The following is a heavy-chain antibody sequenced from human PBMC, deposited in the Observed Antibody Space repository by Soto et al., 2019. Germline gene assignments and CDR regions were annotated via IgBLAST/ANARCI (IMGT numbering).Heavy chain of an antibody. CDR2: ISYDGSNK. J-gene: IGHJ4*02. Sequence: GGSLRLSCAASGFTFSSYAMHWVRQAPGKGLEWVAVISYDGSNKYYADSVKGRFTISRDNSKNTLYLKMNSLRAEDTAVYYCARDPGATTGFDYWGQGTLVSVSS. D-gene: IGHD3-10*01. CDR3: ARDPGATTGFDY. V-gene: IGHV3-30-3*01. CDR1: GFTFSSYA.